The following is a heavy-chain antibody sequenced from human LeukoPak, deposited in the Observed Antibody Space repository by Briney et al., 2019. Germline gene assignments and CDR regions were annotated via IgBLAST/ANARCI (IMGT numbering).Heavy chain of an antibody. CDR2: ISSSSSYI. J-gene: IGHJ4*02. V-gene: IGHV3-21*01. D-gene: IGHD6-19*01. CDR1: GFIFSTYR. CDR3: AVESTGYSSGWYFG. Sequence: GGSLRLSYAASGFIFSTYRMNWVRQAPGKGLEWVSSISSSSSYIYYADSVKGRFTISRDNAKNSLYLQMNSLRAEDTAVYYCAVESTGYSSGWYFGWGQGTLVTVSS.